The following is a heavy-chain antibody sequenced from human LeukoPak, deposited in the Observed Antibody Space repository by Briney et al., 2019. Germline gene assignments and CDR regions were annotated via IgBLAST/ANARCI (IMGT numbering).Heavy chain of an antibody. CDR1: GGSISSSNW. V-gene: IGHV4-4*02. CDR3: ALYCRGGSCYFDY. J-gene: IGHJ4*02. D-gene: IGHD2-15*01. CDR2: IYHSGST. Sequence: SETLSLTCAVSGGSISSSNWWSWVRQPPGEGLAWIGEIYHSGSTNYNPSLKSRVTISVDKPKNQFSLKLSSVTGAHTDVSYCALYCRGGSCYFDYWGQGTLVTVSS.